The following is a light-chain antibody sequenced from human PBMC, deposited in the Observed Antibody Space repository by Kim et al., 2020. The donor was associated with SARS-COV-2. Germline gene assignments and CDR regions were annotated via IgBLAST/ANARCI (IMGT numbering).Light chain of an antibody. CDR1: ALPKQY. J-gene: IGLJ3*02. CDR2: EDT. V-gene: IGLV3-25*03. CDR3: QSADSSDTFWL. Sequence: SYELTQPPSVSVSPGQTARITCSGDALPKQYAYWFQQKPGQAPVVVIYEDTERPSGIPERFSGSTSGTTVTLTISGVQAEDEADYYCQSADSSDTFWLFG.